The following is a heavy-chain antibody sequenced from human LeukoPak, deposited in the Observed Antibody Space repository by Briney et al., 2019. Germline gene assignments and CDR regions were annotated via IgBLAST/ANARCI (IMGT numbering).Heavy chain of an antibody. V-gene: IGHV4-34*01. CDR3: ARDQIFNYDSSDYFDY. D-gene: IGHD3-22*01. CDR1: GGSFSGYY. Sequence: PSETLSLTCAVYGGSFSGYYWSWIRQPPGKGLEWIGEINHSGSTNYNPSLKSRVTISVDTSKNQFSLKLSSVTAADTAVYYCARDQIFNYDSSDYFDYWGQGTLVTVSS. J-gene: IGHJ4*02. CDR2: INHSGST.